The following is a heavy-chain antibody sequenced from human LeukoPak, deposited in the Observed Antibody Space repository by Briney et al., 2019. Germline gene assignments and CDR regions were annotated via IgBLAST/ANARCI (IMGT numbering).Heavy chain of an antibody. CDR1: GGSISSSSYY. D-gene: IGHD6-19*01. CDR3: ARDRYSSGWYPYYFDY. V-gene: IGHV4-61*02. CDR2: IYTSGST. J-gene: IGHJ4*02. Sequence: SETLSLTCTVSGGSISSSSYYWGWIRQPAGKGLEWIGRIYTSGSTNYNPSLKSRVTISVDTSKNQFSLKLSSVTAADTAVYYCARDRYSSGWYPYYFDYWGQGTLVTVYS.